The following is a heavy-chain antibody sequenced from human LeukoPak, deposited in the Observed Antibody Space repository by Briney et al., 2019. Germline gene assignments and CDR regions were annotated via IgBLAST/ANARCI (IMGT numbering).Heavy chain of an antibody. D-gene: IGHD5-12*01. Sequence: GGSLRLSCAASGFTFSSYAMSWVRQAPGKGLEWVAVISYDGSNKYYADSVKGRFTISRDNSKNTLYLQMNSLRAEDTAVYYCARDAIYSGYDVDAFDIWGQGTMVTVSS. V-gene: IGHV3-30*01. CDR1: GFTFSSYA. CDR3: ARDAIYSGYDVDAFDI. J-gene: IGHJ3*02. CDR2: ISYDGSNK.